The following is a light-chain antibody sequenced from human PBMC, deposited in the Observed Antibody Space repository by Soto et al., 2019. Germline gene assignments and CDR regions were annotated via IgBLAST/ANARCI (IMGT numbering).Light chain of an antibody. CDR1: TSNIGNNA. CDR2: FDD. Sequence: QSLLTQPPSVSGAPRQRVSISCSGATSNIGNNAVNWYQQLPGKAPKLLIYFDDLMPSGVSDRFSGSKSGTSASLAISGLQSEDEADYYCAAWDDSLNVVLFGGGTQLTVL. J-gene: IGLJ2*01. CDR3: AAWDDSLNVVL. V-gene: IGLV1-36*01.